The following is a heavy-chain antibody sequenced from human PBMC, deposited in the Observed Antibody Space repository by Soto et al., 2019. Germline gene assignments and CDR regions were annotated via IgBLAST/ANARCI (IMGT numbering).Heavy chain of an antibody. CDR3: ARSATLNPSYYGVHV. Sequence: GESLKISCKGSGYSFTSYWIGWVRQMPGKGLEWMGIMNPADSETRYSPSFQGQVTISADKSISTAYLQWNSLKASDTAMYYCARSATLNPSYYGVHVWGQGTTVTVSS. CDR2: MNPADSET. D-gene: IGHD3-9*01. J-gene: IGHJ6*02. CDR1: GYSFTSYW. V-gene: IGHV5-51*01.